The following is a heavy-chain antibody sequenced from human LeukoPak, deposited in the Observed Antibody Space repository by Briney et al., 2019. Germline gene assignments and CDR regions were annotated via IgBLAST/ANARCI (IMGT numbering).Heavy chain of an antibody. J-gene: IGHJ4*02. CDR1: GGTFSSYA. CDR2: ISPIFGTA. Sequence: GASVKVSCKASGGTFSSYAISWVRQAPGQGLEWMGRISPIFGTANYAQKFQGRVTITTDESTSTAYMELSSLRSEDTAVYYCARSPGIAAAELDWGQGTLVTASS. CDR3: ARSPGIAAAELD. V-gene: IGHV1-69*05. D-gene: IGHD6-13*01.